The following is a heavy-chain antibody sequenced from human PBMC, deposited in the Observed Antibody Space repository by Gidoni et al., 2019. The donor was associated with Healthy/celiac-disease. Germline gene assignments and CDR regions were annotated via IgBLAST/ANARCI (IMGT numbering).Heavy chain of an antibody. J-gene: IGHJ6*02. CDR2: INAGNGNT. Sequence: QVQLVQSGAEVKKPGASVTVSCKASGYTFTSYAMHWVRQAPGQRLEWMGWINAGNGNTKYSQKFQGRVTITRDTSASTAYMELSSLRSEDTAVYYCARDRPPGGYYYYGMDVWGQGTTVTVSS. CDR1: GYTFTSYA. V-gene: IGHV1-3*01. CDR3: ARDRPPGGYYYYGMDV. D-gene: IGHD6-6*01.